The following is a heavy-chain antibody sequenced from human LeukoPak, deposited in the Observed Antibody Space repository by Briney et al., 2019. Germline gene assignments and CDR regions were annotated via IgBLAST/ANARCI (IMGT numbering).Heavy chain of an antibody. V-gene: IGHV3-21*01. J-gene: IGHJ4*02. Sequence: GGSLRLSCAASGSTFSSYSMNWVRQAPGKGLEWVSSISCSSDHIAYADSVKGRFSVSRDNAKNSLYLQVNSLRAEDTAVYYCARGVVPAAFDYWGQGTLVTVSS. CDR2: ISCSSDHI. CDR3: ARGVVPAAFDY. D-gene: IGHD2-15*01. CDR1: GSTFSSYS.